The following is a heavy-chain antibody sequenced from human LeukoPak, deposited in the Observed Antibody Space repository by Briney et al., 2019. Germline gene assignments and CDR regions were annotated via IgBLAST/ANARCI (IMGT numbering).Heavy chain of an antibody. D-gene: IGHD3-22*01. Sequence: GASVKVSCKASGGTFSSYAISWVRQAPGQGLKWMGIINPSGGSTSYAQKFQGRVTMTRDTSTSTVYMELSSLRSEDTAVYYCARDAFTSSGYYPEDYWGQGTLVTVSS. CDR3: ARDAFTSSGYYPEDY. CDR2: INPSGGST. CDR1: GGTFSSYA. V-gene: IGHV1-46*01. J-gene: IGHJ4*02.